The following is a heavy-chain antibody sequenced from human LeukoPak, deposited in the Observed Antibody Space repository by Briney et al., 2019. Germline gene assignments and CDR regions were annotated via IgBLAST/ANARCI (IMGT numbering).Heavy chain of an antibody. CDR1: AYTFTGYY. J-gene: IGHJ3*02. V-gene: IGHV1-2*02. D-gene: IGHD2-2*01. Sequence: GASVKVSCKASAYTFTGYYMHWVRQAPGQGLEWMGWINPNVGGTNYAQKFQGRVTMTRETSISKAYMELSRLRSDDTDVSYCARADRVGYCSSTSCYPHDAFDIWGQGTMVTVSS. CDR3: ARADRVGYCSSTSCYPHDAFDI. CDR2: INPNVGGT.